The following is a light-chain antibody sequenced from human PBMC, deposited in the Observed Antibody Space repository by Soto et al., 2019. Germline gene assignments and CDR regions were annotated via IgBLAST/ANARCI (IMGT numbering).Light chain of an antibody. J-gene: IGLJ2*01. V-gene: IGLV2-23*01. Sequence: QSVLTQPASVSRSPGQSITISCTGTSSDVGSYKFVSWYQQHPGKAPKLMIYEGSKRPSGVSNRFSGSKSGNTASLTISGLQAEDEADYYCCSYAGSSTLVFGGGTKVTVL. CDR3: CSYAGSSTLV. CDR2: EGS. CDR1: SSDVGSYKF.